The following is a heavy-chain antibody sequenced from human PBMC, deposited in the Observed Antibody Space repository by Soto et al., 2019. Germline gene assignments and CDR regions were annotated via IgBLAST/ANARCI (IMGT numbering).Heavy chain of an antibody. CDR1: GYTFTSYG. J-gene: IGHJ5*02. CDR2: ISAYNGNT. V-gene: IGHV1-18*01. D-gene: IGHD2-2*01. CDR3: ARDIVVVPAAIGVWFDP. Sequence: ASVKVSCKASGYTFTSYGISWVRQAPGQGLEWMGWISAYNGNTNYAQKLQGRVTMTTDTSTSTAYMELSSLRSEDTAVYYCARDIVVVPAAIGVWFDPWGQGTLVTVS.